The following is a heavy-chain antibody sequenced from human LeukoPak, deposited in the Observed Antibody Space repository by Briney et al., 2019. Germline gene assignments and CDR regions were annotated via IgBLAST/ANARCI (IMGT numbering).Heavy chain of an antibody. J-gene: IGHJ5*02. D-gene: IGHD5-12*01. V-gene: IGHV1-69*01. Sequence: ASVKVSCKTSGGTLNNSAISWVRQAPGQGLEWLGGIMPLFGTAGYAQKFQGRVTITEDESTRTVYLELTSLTSDDTAVYYCARDVHSDYGSGWFDPWGQGTLVSVSS. CDR1: GGTLNNSA. CDR3: ARDVHSDYGSGWFDP. CDR2: IMPLFGTA.